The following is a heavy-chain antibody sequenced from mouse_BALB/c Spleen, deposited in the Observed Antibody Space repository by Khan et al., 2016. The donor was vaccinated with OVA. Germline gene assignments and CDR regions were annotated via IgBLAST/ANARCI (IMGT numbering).Heavy chain of an antibody. V-gene: IGHV3-2*02. Sequence: EVQLQESGPGLVKPSQSLSLTCTVTGYSIPSNYAWNWIRQFPGNKLEWMGYISYSGSTNYNQSLKSRISITRDTSKNQFFLQLNSLTTEDTATYYCARGNYYGYAMDYWGQGTSITVSS. CDR3: ARGNYYGYAMDY. CDR1: GYSIPSNYA. J-gene: IGHJ4*01. D-gene: IGHD1-1*01. CDR2: ISYSGST.